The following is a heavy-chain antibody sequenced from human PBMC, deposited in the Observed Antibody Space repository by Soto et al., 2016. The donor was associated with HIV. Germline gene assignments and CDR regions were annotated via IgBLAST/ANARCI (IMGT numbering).Heavy chain of an antibody. CDR1: EFNFKNYA. J-gene: IGHJ4*02. Sequence: DVQLLESGGDLVRPGTSLRLSCVGTEFNFKNYAMMWVRQAPGKGPDWVSGISGSGISSHYRNSVKGRFTISRDNSKNTLYLQMNSLTVEDTAVYYCVKGSVYNVRGHFDSWGLGTLVTVPS. D-gene: IGHD3-10*02. CDR2: ISGSGISS. CDR3: VKGSVYNVRGHFDS. V-gene: IGHV3-23*01.